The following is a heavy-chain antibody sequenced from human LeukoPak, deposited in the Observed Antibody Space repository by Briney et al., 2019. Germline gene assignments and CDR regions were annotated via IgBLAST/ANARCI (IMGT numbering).Heavy chain of an antibody. CDR3: AKDGSDGTSGFNSMDV. D-gene: IGHD3-22*01. CDR1: GYTFTSFY. Sequence: ASVKVSCKASGYTFTSFYIHWVRQAPGQGLEWMGIINPSGGNTNSAQKFQGRVTMTSDTATSTVFMELSSLRSEDTAVYYCAKDGSDGTSGFNSMDVWGKGTTVTVSS. J-gene: IGHJ6*03. V-gene: IGHV1-46*01. CDR2: INPSGGNT.